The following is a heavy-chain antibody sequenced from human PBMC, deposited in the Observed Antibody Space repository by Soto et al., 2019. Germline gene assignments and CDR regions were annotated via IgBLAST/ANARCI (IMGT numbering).Heavy chain of an antibody. D-gene: IGHD6-19*01. CDR2: LYTGTDT. Sequence: PGGSLRLSCAASGFTVSSSYLTWVRQAPGKGLEWVAILYTGTDTVYADSVKGRFTISRDSSTNTLYLQLHSLRAEDTAMEFCARPRYTGTYSGWFLDYWGQGSLVTVSS. V-gene: IGHV3-53*01. CDR1: GFTVSSSY. J-gene: IGHJ4*02. CDR3: ARPRYTGTYSGWFLDY.